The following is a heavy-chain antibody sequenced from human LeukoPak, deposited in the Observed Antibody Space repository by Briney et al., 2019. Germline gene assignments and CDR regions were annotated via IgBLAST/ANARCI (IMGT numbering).Heavy chain of an antibody. J-gene: IGHJ4*02. CDR3: ARRVAVAANYFDS. Sequence: SETLSLTCTVSGASVSSSNYYWGWIRQPPGKGLEWVGSVYYTGSTYHNPSLKSRVTMSIDTSRNQFSLKLSSVTAADTAVYYCARRVAVAANYFDSWVQGTLVTVSS. D-gene: IGHD6-19*01. CDR2: VYYTGST. V-gene: IGHV4-39*01. CDR1: GASVSSSNYY.